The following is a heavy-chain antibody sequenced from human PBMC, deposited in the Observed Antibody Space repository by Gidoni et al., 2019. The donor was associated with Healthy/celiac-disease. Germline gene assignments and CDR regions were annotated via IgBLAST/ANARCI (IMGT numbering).Heavy chain of an antibody. J-gene: IGHJ6*03. CDR2: ISSSSSYI. V-gene: IGHV3-21*01. CDR3: ARIGTYSVYYYYYYMDV. Sequence: EVQLVESGGGLVKPGGSLRLSCAASGFTFSSYSMNWVRQAPGKGLEWVSSISSSSSYIYYADSVKGRFTISRDNAKNSLYLQMNSLRAEDTAVYYCARIGTYSVYYYYYYMDVWGKGTTVTVSS. CDR1: GFTFSSYS. D-gene: IGHD1-26*01.